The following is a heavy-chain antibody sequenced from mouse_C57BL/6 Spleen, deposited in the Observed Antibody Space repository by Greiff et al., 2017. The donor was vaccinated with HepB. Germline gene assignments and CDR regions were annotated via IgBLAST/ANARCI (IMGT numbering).Heavy chain of an antibody. CDR1: GYTFTDYY. CDR2: INPYNGGT. J-gene: IGHJ2*01. CDR3: ARRTDYFDY. V-gene: IGHV1-19*01. Sequence: VQLQQSGPVLVKPGASVKMSCKASGYTFTDYYMNWVKQSHGKSLEWIGVINPYNGGTSYNQKFKGKATLTVDKSSSTAYMELNSLTSEDSAVYYCARRTDYFDYWGQGTTLTVSS.